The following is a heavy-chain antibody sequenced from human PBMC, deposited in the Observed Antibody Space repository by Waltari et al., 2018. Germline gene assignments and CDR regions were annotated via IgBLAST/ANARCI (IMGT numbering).Heavy chain of an antibody. CDR1: GYSISSGYY. D-gene: IGHD5-12*01. CDR2: IYHSGST. J-gene: IGHJ4*02. V-gene: IGHV4-38-2*02. CDR3: AKYSGYDFDY. Sequence: QVQLQESGPGLVKPSETLSLTCTVPGYSISSGYYWGWIRQPPGKGLEWIGSIYHSGSTYCNPSLKSRVTISVDTSKNQFSLKLSSMTAADTAVYYCAKYSGYDFDYWGQGTLVTVSS.